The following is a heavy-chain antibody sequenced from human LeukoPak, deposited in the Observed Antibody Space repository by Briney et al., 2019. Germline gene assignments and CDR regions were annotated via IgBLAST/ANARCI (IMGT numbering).Heavy chain of an antibody. Sequence: GGSLRLSCAASGFTFSTYSMNWVRQAPGKGLEWVSSITGSSSFIYYADSVKGRFTISRDNAKNSLHLQMNSLRAEDTAVYYCASMTHSSAFDIWGQGTMVTVSS. V-gene: IGHV3-21*01. D-gene: IGHD2/OR15-2a*01. CDR1: GFTFSTYS. CDR3: ASMTHSSAFDI. CDR2: ITGSSSFI. J-gene: IGHJ3*02.